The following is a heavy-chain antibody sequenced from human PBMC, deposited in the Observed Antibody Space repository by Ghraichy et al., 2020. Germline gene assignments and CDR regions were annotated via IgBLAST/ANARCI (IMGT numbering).Heavy chain of an antibody. CDR1: GFTFSSYG. V-gene: IGHV3-33*08. J-gene: IGHJ4*02. CDR2: IWYDGSNK. Sequence: GGSLRLSCAASGFTFSSYGMHWVRQAPGKGLEWVAVIWYDGSNKYYADSVKGRFTISRDNSKNTLYLQMNSLRAEDTAVYYCARENLNTNTIFGVVIMGYFDYWGQGTLVTVSS. CDR3: ARENLNTNTIFGVVIMGYFDY. D-gene: IGHD3-3*01.